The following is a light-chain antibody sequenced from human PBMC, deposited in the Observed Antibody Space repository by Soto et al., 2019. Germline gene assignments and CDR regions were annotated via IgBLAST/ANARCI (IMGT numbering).Light chain of an antibody. Sequence: DVVMTQSPLSLLVTLGQPASISCSSSQGLVHSDGHTYLNWFHQRPGQSPRRLIYEVSKRDTGVPDRFSGSGSGTDFTLKISMVEAEDVGVFYCMQGTHWPWTFGQGTKVEIK. CDR1: QGLVHSDGHTY. CDR3: MQGTHWPWT. CDR2: EVS. J-gene: IGKJ1*01. V-gene: IGKV2-30*02.